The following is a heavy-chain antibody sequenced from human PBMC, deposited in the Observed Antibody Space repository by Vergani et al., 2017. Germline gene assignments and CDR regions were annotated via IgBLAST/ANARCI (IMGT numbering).Heavy chain of an antibody. CDR3: ARDLDYYGSGSYYRNWFDP. CDR1: GGTFSSYA. D-gene: IGHD3-10*01. CDR2: IIPIFGTA. Sequence: QVQLVQSGAEVKKPGSSVKVSCKASGGTFSSYAISWVRQAPGQGLEWMGGIIPIFGTANYAQKFKGRVTITADESTSTAYMVLRSLRSEDTAVYCCARDLDYYGSGSYYRNWFDPWGQGTLVTVAS. V-gene: IGHV1-69*01. J-gene: IGHJ5*02.